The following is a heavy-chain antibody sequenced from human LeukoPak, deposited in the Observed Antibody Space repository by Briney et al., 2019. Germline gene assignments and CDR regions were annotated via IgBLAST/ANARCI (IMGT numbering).Heavy chain of an antibody. D-gene: IGHD3-22*01. CDR1: GFIVSANY. CDR2: ISGSGGST. CDR3: AKDLLDYYDG. V-gene: IGHV3-23*01. J-gene: IGHJ6*04. Sequence: PGGSLTLSCAASGFIVSANYMSWVRQAPGKGLEWVSAISGSGGSTYYADSVKGRFTISRDNSKNTLYLQMNSLRAEDTAVYYCAKDLLDYYDGWGKGATVTVSS.